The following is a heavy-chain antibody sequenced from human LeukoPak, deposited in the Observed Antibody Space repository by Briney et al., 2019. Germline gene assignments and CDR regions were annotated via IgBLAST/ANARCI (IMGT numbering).Heavy chain of an antibody. V-gene: IGHV3-23*01. CDR2: VSGSGGST. D-gene: IGHD6-13*01. Sequence: GGSLRLSCAASGFTFSSYAMSWVRQAPGKGPEWVSGVSGSGGSTYYADSVKGRFTISRDNSKNTLYLQMNSLRVEDTAVYYCARGASIAAAGTGEKSNWFDPWGQGTLVTVSS. CDR1: GFTFSSYA. CDR3: ARGASIAAAGTGEKSNWFDP. J-gene: IGHJ5*02.